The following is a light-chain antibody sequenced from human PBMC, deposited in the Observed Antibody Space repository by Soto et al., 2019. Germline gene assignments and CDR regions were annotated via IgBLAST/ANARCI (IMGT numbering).Light chain of an antibody. J-gene: IGKJ5*01. CDR3: QLDYKWPPIP. Sequence: EIVMTQSPATLSVSPGERATLSCRASQSVSSNLAWYQQKPGQAPRLLIYGASTRATGIPARFSGSGSGTEFTLTIRSLKSEDFAVYYCQLDYKWPPIPCGQGTRREIK. CDR2: GAS. CDR1: QSVSSN. V-gene: IGKV3-15*01.